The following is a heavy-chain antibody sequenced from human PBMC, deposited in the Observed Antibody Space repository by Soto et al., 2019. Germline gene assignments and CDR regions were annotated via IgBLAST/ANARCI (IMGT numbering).Heavy chain of an antibody. CDR3: ARGRGYSYGLDP. D-gene: IGHD5-18*01. CDR1: GGSISSSSYY. V-gene: IGHV4-39*07. Sequence: SETLSLTCTVSGGSISSSSYYWGWIRQPPGKGLEWIGSIYYSGSTYYNPSLKSRVAISLDTSKSQFSLSLSSVTAADTAVYYCARGRGYSYGLDPWGQGTLVTVSS. CDR2: IYYSGST. J-gene: IGHJ5*02.